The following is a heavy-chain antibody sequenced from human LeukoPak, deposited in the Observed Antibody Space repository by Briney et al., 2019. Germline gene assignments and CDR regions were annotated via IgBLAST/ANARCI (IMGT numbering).Heavy chain of an antibody. Sequence: SVKVSCKASGGTFSSYAISWVRQAPGQGLEWMGGIIPIFGTANYAQKFQGRVTITADESTSTAYMELGSLRSEDTAVYYCARTPRIAAAGYYFDYWGQGTLVTVSS. CDR1: GGTFSSYA. V-gene: IGHV1-69*13. CDR3: ARTPRIAAAGYYFDY. D-gene: IGHD6-13*01. J-gene: IGHJ4*02. CDR2: IIPIFGTA.